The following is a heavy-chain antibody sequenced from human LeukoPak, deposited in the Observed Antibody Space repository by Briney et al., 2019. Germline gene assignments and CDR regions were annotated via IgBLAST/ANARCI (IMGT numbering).Heavy chain of an antibody. CDR2: MNPNTGDT. J-gene: IGHJ4*02. CDR3: TRGGEILTHYKHIVY. D-gene: IGHD3-9*01. Sequence: ASVKVSCKASGYSFTSYDINWVRQATGQGLEWMGYMNPNTGDTGVTQKFQGRVIMTRDPSINTAYMELTSLRSEDTAVYFCTRGGEILTHYKHIVYWGQGTLVTVSS. CDR1: GYSFTSYD. V-gene: IGHV1-8*01.